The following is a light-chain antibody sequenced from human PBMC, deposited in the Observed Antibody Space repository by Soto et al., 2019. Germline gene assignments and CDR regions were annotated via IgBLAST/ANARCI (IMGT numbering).Light chain of an antibody. V-gene: IGKV1-5*01. CDR3: QQYNSYCPST. CDR1: QSVNKR. CDR2: DAS. Sequence: DIQMTQSPSTLSASVEDRTTITCRASQSVNKRLAWFQQKAGKVPKLLIFDASTLHTDVPSRFRGSGSRTEFTISVSGLQPDDFATYNCQQYNSYCPSTFGPGTKVEI. J-gene: IGKJ1*01.